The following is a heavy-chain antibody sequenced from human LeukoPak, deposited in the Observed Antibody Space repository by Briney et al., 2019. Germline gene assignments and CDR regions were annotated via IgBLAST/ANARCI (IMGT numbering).Heavy chain of an antibody. J-gene: IGHJ6*04. V-gene: IGHV3-11*06. CDR1: GFTFSDYY. Sequence: GGSLRLSCAASGFTFSDYYMSWIRRAPGKGLEWVSYISSSSSYTNYADSVKGRFTISRDNAKNSLYLQMNSLRAEDTAVYYCARAGGGSGWYKRYYGMDVWGKGTTVTVSS. CDR3: ARAGGGSGWYKRYYGMDV. D-gene: IGHD6-19*01. CDR2: ISSSSSYT.